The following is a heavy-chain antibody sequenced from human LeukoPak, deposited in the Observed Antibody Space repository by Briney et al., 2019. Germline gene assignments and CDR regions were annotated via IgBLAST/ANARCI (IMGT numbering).Heavy chain of an antibody. V-gene: IGHV4-59*08. Sequence: SETLSLTCTVSGGSISSYYWSWIRQPPGKGLEWIGYIYYSGSTNYNPSLESRVTISVDTSKNQFSLKLSSVTAADTAVYYCARLLTGSTSWHIDYWGQGTLVTVSS. CDR2: IYYSGST. J-gene: IGHJ4*02. CDR3: ARLLTGSTSWHIDY. D-gene: IGHD2-2*01. CDR1: GGSISSYY.